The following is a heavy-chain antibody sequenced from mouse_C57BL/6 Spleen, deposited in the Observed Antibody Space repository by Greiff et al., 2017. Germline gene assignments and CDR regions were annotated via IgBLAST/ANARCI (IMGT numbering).Heavy chain of an antibody. J-gene: IGHJ4*01. D-gene: IGHD2-10*01. CDR2: IRLKSDNYAT. V-gene: IGHV6-3*01. CDR1: GFTFSNYW. Sequence: EVQRVESGGGLVQPGGSMKLSCVASGFTFSNYWMNWVRQSPEKGLEWVAQIRLKSDNYATHYAVSVKGRFTISRDDSKSSVYLQMNNLRAEDTGIYYCRGLLYYAMDYWGQGTSVTVSS. CDR3: RGLLYYAMDY.